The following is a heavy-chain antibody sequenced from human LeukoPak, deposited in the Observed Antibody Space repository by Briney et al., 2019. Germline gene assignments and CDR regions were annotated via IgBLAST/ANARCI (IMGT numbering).Heavy chain of an antibody. CDR2: ITISGRTA. CDR1: GVTLSPVV. V-gene: IGHV3-23*01. Sequence: GGSLRPSPISPGVTLSPVVVSAGPQAPGKGLEWVSGITISGRTAYYADSVKGRFTISRDNFKNTLYLQMNSLRAEDTAVYYCAKRCYDTKRCAYYCDFDDRG. J-gene: IGHJ4*01. CDR3: AKRCYDTKRCAYYCDFDD. D-gene: IGHD5-12*01.